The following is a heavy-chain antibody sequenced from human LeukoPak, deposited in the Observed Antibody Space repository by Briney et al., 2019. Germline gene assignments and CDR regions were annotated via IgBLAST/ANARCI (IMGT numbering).Heavy chain of an antibody. V-gene: IGHV3-48*01. D-gene: IGHD1-26*01. Sequence: PGGSLRLSCATSGFSFSDYSMNWVRQAPGKGLEWASYISGKSRTTWYADSVKGRFTISRDNSKNSLYLQMNSLRAEDTAKYYCAKEGGSIVGGTIPFDHWGQGTLVTVSS. J-gene: IGHJ4*02. CDR1: GFSFSDYS. CDR2: ISGKSRTT. CDR3: AKEGGSIVGGTIPFDH.